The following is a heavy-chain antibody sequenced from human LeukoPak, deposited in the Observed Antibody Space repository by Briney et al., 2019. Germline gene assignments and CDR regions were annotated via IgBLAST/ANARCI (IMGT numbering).Heavy chain of an antibody. CDR3: ARVIEGGDYADAFDI. D-gene: IGHD3-16*01. J-gene: IGHJ3*02. CDR2: MNPNSGNT. Sequence: ASVKVSCKASGYTFTGYYMHWVRQATGQGLEWMGWMNPNSGNTGYAQKFQGRVTITRNTSISTAYMELSSLRSEDTAVYYCARVIEGGDYADAFDIWGQGTMVTVSS. CDR1: GYTFTGYY. V-gene: IGHV1-8*03.